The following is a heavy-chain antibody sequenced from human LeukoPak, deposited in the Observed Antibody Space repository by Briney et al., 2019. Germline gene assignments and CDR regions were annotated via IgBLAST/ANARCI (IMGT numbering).Heavy chain of an antibody. CDR3: ARVWSSRKAFDI. J-gene: IGHJ3*02. CDR2: IYYSGST. Sequence: PSETLSLTCTVSVGSISYYYWSWIRQPPGKGLELFGYIYYSGSTNYNPSLKRRVTISVDTSKTQFSLKLTSVTAADTAVYYCARVWSSRKAFDIWGQGTMVTVSS. V-gene: IGHV4-59*01. D-gene: IGHD3-16*01. CDR1: VGSISYYY.